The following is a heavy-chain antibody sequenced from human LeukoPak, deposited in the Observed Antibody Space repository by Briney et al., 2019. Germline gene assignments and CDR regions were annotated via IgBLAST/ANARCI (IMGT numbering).Heavy chain of an antibody. CDR3: AKMDGGYYYYGMDV. CDR1: GFTFSNYA. CDR2: ISGSGGRT. D-gene: IGHD2-15*01. Sequence: GGSLRLSCAASGFTFSNYATSWVRQPPGKGLGWVLTISGSGGRTNYADSVKGRFTISRDNPKNTLYLQMNSLRAEDTAVYYGAKMDGGYYYYGMDVWGKGTTVTVSS. V-gene: IGHV3-23*01. J-gene: IGHJ6*04.